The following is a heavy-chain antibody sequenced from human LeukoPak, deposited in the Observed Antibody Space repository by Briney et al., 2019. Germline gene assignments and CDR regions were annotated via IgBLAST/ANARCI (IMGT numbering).Heavy chain of an antibody. J-gene: IGHJ5*02. CDR2: IYDSGST. V-gene: IGHV4-39*01. CDR1: GGSIRSSYYY. CDR3: ARHYGP. D-gene: IGHD3-10*01. Sequence: SETLSLTCTVSGGSIRSSYYYWGWIRQPPGKGLEWIGSIYDSGSTYYNPSLKSRVNISVDTSKHRFSLKLNSVTAADTGVYYCARHYGPWGQGALVTVSS.